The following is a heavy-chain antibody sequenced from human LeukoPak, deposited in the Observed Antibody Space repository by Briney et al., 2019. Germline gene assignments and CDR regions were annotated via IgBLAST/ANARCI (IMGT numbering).Heavy chain of an antibody. D-gene: IGHD6-19*01. V-gene: IGHV4-34*01. CDR2: INHSGST. CDR1: GGSFSGYY. CDR3: ARGRSQWLASLYYYGMDV. J-gene: IGHJ6*02. Sequence: SSETLSLTCAVYGGSFSGYYWSWIRQPPGKGLEWIGEINHSGSTNYNPSLKSRVTISVDTSKNQFSLKLSSVTAADTAVYYCARGRSQWLASLYYYGMDVWGQGTTVTVSS.